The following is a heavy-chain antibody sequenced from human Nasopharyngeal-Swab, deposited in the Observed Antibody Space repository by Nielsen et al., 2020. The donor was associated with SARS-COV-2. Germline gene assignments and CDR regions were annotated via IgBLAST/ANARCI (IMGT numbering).Heavy chain of an antibody. Sequence: GGSLRLSCAASGFRFTRYAMSWVRKAPGKGLEWVSIIYSGGTRTYYADSVKGRFTISRDDSKSTLYLQLNSLKAEDTAVFYCARGIGHTVETAFDYWGQGTLVTVSS. CDR2: IYSGGTRT. J-gene: IGHJ4*02. D-gene: IGHD4-17*01. V-gene: IGHV3-23*03. CDR1: GFRFTRYA. CDR3: ARGIGHTVETAFDY.